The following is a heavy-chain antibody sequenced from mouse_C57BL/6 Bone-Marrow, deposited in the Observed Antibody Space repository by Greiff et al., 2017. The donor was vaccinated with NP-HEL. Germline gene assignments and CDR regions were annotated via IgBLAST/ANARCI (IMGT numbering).Heavy chain of an antibody. CDR1: GYAFTNYL. J-gene: IGHJ3*01. CDR3: ARSMVTT. Sequence: VKLQESGAELVRPGTSVKVSCKASGYAFTNYLIEWVKQRPGQGLEWIGVINPGSGGTNYNEKFKGKATLTADKSSSTAYMQLSSLTSEDSAVYFCARSMVTTWGQGTLVTVSA. V-gene: IGHV1-54*01. D-gene: IGHD2-2*01. CDR2: INPGSGGT.